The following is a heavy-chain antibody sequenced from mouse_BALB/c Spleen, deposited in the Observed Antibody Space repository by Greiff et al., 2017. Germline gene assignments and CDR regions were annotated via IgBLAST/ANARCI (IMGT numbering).Heavy chain of an antibody. J-gene: IGHJ2*01. D-gene: IGHD2-14*01. CDR2: IYPGNSDT. Sequence: EVQLQQSGTVLARPGASVKMSCKASGYTFTSYWMHWVKQRPGQGLEWIGAIYPGNSDTSYNQKFKGKAKLTAVTSTSTAYMELSSLTNEDSAVYYCTRNRYDGYFDYWGQGTTLTVSS. CDR3: TRNRYDGYFDY. CDR1: GYTFTSYW. V-gene: IGHV1-5*01.